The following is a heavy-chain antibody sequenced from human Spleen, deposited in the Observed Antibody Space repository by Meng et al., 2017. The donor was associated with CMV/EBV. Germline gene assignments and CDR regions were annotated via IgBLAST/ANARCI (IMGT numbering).Heavy chain of an antibody. J-gene: IGHJ4*02. Sequence: GSLRLSCAVYGGSFSGYYWRWIRQPPGKGLEWIGEINHSGSTNYNPSLKSRVTISVDTSKNQFSLKLSSVTAADTAVYYCAREAGLRYLEGWGQGTLVTVSS. CDR2: INHSGST. V-gene: IGHV4-34*01. D-gene: IGHD3-9*01. CDR3: AREAGLRYLEG. CDR1: GGSFSGYY.